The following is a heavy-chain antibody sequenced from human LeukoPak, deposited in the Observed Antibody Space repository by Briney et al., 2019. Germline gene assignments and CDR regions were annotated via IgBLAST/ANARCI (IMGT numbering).Heavy chain of an antibody. CDR2: INHSGST. D-gene: IGHD3-10*01. Sequence: SETLSLTCAAYGGSFSGYYWSWIRQPPGKGLEWIGEINHSGSTNYNPSLKSRVTISVDTSKNQSSLKLSSVTAADTAVYYCAREKPMVRGVIINYWGQGTLVTVSS. CDR3: AREKPMVRGVIINY. V-gene: IGHV4-34*01. J-gene: IGHJ4*02. CDR1: GGSFSGYY.